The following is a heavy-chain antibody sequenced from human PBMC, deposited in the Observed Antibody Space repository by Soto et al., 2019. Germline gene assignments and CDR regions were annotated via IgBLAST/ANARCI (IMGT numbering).Heavy chain of an antibody. D-gene: IGHD3-10*01. Sequence: SVKVSCKASGFTFTSSAVQWVRQARGQRLEWIGWIVVGSGNTNYAQKFQERVTITRDMSTSTAYMELSSLRSEDTAVYYCARDLRSGSYSGFDYWGQGTLGTVSS. CDR2: IVVGSGNT. CDR1: GFTFTSSA. J-gene: IGHJ4*02. V-gene: IGHV1-58*01. CDR3: ARDLRSGSYSGFDY.